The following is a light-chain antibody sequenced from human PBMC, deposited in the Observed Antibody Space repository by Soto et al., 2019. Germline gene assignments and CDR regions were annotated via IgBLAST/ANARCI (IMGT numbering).Light chain of an antibody. J-gene: IGKJ1*01. CDR1: QSVSSD. Sequence: EIVMTQSPATLSVSPGERATLSCRASQSVSSDLAWYHQKPGQAPRLLIYGASSRATGIPDRFSGSGSGTDFTLTISRLEPEDFAVYYCQQYNNWPRTFGQGTKVDI. CDR3: QQYNNWPRT. V-gene: IGKV3D-15*01. CDR2: GAS.